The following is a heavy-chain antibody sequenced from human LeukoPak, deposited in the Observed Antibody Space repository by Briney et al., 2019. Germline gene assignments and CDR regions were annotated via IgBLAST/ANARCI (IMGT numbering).Heavy chain of an antibody. CDR3: ARDMVVDAIRTWYFDL. J-gene: IGHJ2*01. D-gene: IGHD2-8*02. CDR1: GFTFSSYS. V-gene: IGHV3-21*01. CDR2: ISSSSSYI. Sequence: GGSLRLSCAASGFTFSSYSMNWVRRAPGKGLERVSSISSSSSYIYYADSVKGRFTISRDNAKNSLYLQMNSLRAEDTAVYYCARDMVVDAIRTWYFDLWGRGTLVTVSS.